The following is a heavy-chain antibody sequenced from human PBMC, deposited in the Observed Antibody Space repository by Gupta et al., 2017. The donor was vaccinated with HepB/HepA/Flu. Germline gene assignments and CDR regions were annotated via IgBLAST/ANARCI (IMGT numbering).Heavy chain of an antibody. CDR2: INQGGSEE. J-gene: IGHJ4*02. CDR3: ATGPLEY. Sequence: EVQVEESGGGLVQPGGSLRLSCSASGFNFIRYWMTWVRQAPGKGLEWVANINQGGSEEYYVDSVRGRFTISRDNARNSLSLQMDSLRADDTAVYYCATGPLEYWGQGTLVTVSS. CDR1: GFNFIRYW. V-gene: IGHV3-7*01.